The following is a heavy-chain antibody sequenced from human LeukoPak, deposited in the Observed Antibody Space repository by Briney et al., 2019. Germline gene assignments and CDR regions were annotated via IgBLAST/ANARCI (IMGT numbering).Heavy chain of an antibody. D-gene: IGHD3-22*01. CDR1: GGSISSYY. CDR2: IYYSGST. V-gene: IGHV4-59*01. CDR3: ASNYYDSSGNY. J-gene: IGHJ4*02. Sequence: PSETLSLTCTVSGGSISSYYWSWIRQPPGKGLEWIGYIYYSGSTNYNPSLKSRVTISVDTSKNQFSLKLSSVTAAETAVYYCASNYYDSSGNYWGQGTLVTVSS.